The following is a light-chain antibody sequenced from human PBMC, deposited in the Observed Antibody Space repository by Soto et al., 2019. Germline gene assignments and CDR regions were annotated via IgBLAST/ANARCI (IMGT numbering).Light chain of an antibody. CDR2: DNN. J-gene: IGLJ1*01. V-gene: IGLV1-40*01. CDR3: QSYDRSLSGNV. Sequence: QSVLTQPPSVSGAPGQRGTISCTGSSSNIGAGYDVHWYRQLPGTAPKLLIYDNNNRPSGVPDRFSGSKSGTSASLAITGLQAEDEADYYCQSYDRSLSGNVFGTGTKVTVL. CDR1: SSNIGAGYD.